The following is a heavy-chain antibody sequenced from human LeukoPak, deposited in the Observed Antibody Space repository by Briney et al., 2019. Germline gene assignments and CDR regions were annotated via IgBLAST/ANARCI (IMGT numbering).Heavy chain of an antibody. CDR1: GGSISSYH. J-gene: IGHJ4*02. Sequence: SETLSLTCTVSGGSISSYHWSWIRQPPGKGLEWIGYIYYSGSTNYNPSLKSRVTVSVDTSKNQFSLKLSSVTAADTAVYYCARGRSGYPVALNYWGQGTLVTVSS. CDR3: ARGRSGYPVALNY. D-gene: IGHD3-3*01. V-gene: IGHV4-59*08. CDR2: IYYSGST.